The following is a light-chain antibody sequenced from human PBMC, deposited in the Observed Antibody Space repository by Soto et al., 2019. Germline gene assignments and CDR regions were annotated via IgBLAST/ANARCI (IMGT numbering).Light chain of an antibody. V-gene: IGKV3-15*01. CDR1: QSVSSN. CDR2: GAS. CDR3: QQYYSSPPT. J-gene: IGKJ1*01. Sequence: EIVMKQSPATLSVSPGERATLSSRASQSVSSNLAWYQQKPGQAPRLLIYGASTRATGIPARFSGSGSGTHFTLTITSLQAEDVAVYYCQQYYSSPPTFGQGTKVDIK.